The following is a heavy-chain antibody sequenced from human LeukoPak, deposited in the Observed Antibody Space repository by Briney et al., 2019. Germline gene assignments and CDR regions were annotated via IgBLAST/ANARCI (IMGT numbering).Heavy chain of an antibody. J-gene: IGHJ5*02. CDR3: ARVGPIRSYSGWFDP. CDR2: IYTSGNT. CDR1: GGSISSYY. Sequence: PSETLSLTCTVSGGSISSYYWSWVRQPAGKGLEWIGRIYTSGNTNFNPSLKSRVTISIDTSKNQFSLKLNSVTAADTAVYYCARVGPIRSYSGWFDPWGQGTLVTVSS. V-gene: IGHV4-4*07. D-gene: IGHD1-26*01.